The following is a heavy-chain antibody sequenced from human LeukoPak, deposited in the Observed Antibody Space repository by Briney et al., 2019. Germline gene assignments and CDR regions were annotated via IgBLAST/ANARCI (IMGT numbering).Heavy chain of an antibody. CDR1: GFTFSNAW. V-gene: IGHV3-15*01. CDR3: TTDVLYCSSTSCYNWFDP. J-gene: IGHJ5*02. D-gene: IGHD2-2*01. Sequence: GGSLRLSCAASGFTFSNAWMSWVRQAPGKGLEWVGRIKSKTDGGTTDYAAPVKGRFTISRDDSKNTLYLQVNSLKTEDTAVYYCTTDVLYCSSTSCYNWFDPWGQGTLVTVSS. CDR2: IKSKTDGGTT.